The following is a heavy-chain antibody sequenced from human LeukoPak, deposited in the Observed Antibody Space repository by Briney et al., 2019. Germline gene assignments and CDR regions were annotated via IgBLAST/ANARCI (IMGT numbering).Heavy chain of an antibody. Sequence: GGSLRLSCAASGFTFSNAWMSWVRQAPGKGLEWVGRIKSKTDGGTTDYAAPVKGRFTISRDDSKNTLYLQMNSLKTEDTTVYYCTTSIWFGESYFDPWGQGTLVTVSS. CDR2: IKSKTDGGTT. J-gene: IGHJ5*02. CDR3: TTSIWFGESYFDP. CDR1: GFTFSNAW. D-gene: IGHD3-10*01. V-gene: IGHV3-15*01.